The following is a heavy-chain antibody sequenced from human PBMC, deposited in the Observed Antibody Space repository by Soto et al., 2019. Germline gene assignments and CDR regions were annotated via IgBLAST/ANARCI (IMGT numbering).Heavy chain of an antibody. D-gene: IGHD4-17*01. Sequence: EVQLVESGGGLVQPGGSLRLCCAASGFTFSTYWMHWVRQVPGKGPVWVSRIKSDGSTINYADSVKGRFTISRDNAKNTLYLQMTSLRAEDTAVYYCARAESSETTARGFDYWGQGTLVTVSS. CDR3: ARAESSETTARGFDY. CDR2: IKSDGSTI. J-gene: IGHJ4*02. V-gene: IGHV3-74*01. CDR1: GFTFSTYW.